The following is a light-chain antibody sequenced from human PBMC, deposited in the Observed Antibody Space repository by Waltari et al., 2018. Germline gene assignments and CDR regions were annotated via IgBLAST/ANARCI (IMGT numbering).Light chain of an antibody. V-gene: IGLV1-40*01. J-gene: IGLJ3*02. CDR3: QSYDSGLSARV. Sequence: QSVLTPPPSVSGAPGQTVTISCTGGNAHIGSGYDVHWYQCLPGIAPKLLIYDDNNRPSGVPDRFSGSKSGTSASLAITGLQAEDEADYYCQSYDSGLSARVFGGGTKLTVL. CDR1: NAHIGSGYD. CDR2: DDN.